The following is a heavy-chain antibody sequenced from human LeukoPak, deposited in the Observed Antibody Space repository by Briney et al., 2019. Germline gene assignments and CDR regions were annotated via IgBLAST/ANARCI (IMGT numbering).Heavy chain of an antibody. J-gene: IGHJ5*02. CDR2: MNPNSGNT. D-gene: IGHD7-27*01. CDR1: GYTFTSYD. V-gene: IGHV1-8*03. CDR3: ARDLTGESTA. Sequence: GASVKVSCKASGYTFTSYDINWVRQATGQGLEWMGWMNPNSGNTGYAQKFQGRVTITADKSTSTAYMELSSLRSEDTAVYYCARDLTGESTAWGQGTLVTVSS.